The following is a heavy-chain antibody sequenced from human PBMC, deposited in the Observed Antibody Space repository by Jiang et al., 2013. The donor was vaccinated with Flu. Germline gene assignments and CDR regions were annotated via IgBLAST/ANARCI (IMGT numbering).Heavy chain of an antibody. CDR3: TTDLEFVVVVAATRRDY. J-gene: IGHJ4*02. V-gene: IGHV3-15*01. CDR2: IKSKTDGGTT. D-gene: IGHD2-15*01. CDR1: GFTFSNAW. Sequence: QLLESGGGLVKPGGSLRLSCAASGFTFSNAWMSWVRQAPGKGLEWVGRIKSKTDGGTTDYAAPVKGRFTISRDDSKNTLYLQMNSLKTEDTAVYYCTTDLEFVVVVAATRRDYWGQGTLVTVSS.